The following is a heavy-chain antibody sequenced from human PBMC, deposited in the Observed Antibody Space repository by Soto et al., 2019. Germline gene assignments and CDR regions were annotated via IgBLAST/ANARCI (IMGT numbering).Heavy chain of an antibody. CDR2: ISAYNGNT. J-gene: IGHJ4*02. Sequence: QVQLVQSGAEVKKPGASVKVSCKSTGYTFSSYGISWVRQAPGQGLEWMGWISAYNGNTDYAQKVQGRVTMTTDTSTSTASMELRSLRSDDTAVYYCARDFASGTTHFDFWGQGTLVTVSS. CDR3: ARDFASGTTHFDF. V-gene: IGHV1-18*04. D-gene: IGHD1-1*01. CDR1: GYTFSSYG.